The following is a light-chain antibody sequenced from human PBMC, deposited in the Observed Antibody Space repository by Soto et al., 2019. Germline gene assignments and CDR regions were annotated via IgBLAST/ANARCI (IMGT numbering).Light chain of an antibody. J-gene: IGKJ3*01. CDR1: QSLLHSDGKTY. Sequence: DIVMTQTPLSLSVTPGQPASISCKSSQSLLHSDGKTYLYWYLQKPGHPPQLLMYEVSNRFSGVPDRFSGSGSGTDFTLKISRVEAEDVGVYYCMQSIQLPIFTFGPGTKVDIK. V-gene: IGKV2D-29*01. CDR2: EVS. CDR3: MQSIQLPIFT.